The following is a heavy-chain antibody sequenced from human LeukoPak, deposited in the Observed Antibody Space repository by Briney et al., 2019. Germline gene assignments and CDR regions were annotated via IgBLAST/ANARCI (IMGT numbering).Heavy chain of an antibody. V-gene: IGHV1-2*02. D-gene: IGHD1-26*01. CDR1: GSIFAGHF. J-gene: IGHJ3*02. CDR3: ASRSGSQYAFDI. Sequence: GASVKVSCKASGSIFAGHFRRWMRQAPGQGLEWMGWVSPTDGSTRYAQNFQGRVTMTRDPSISTAYMELSELGSDDTAVYYCASRSGSQYAFDIWGQGTMVTVSS. CDR2: VSPTDGST.